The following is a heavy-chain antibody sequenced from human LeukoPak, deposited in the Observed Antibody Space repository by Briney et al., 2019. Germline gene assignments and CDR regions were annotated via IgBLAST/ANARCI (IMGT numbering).Heavy chain of an antibody. CDR3: AKGLRTGVGPYMGYHYYMDV. V-gene: IGHV3-21*04. CDR2: ICSSRSYI. Sequence: TGGSLRLSCAASGFTFSSYSMNWVRQAPGKGLEWVSSICSSRSYIYYADTVKGRFTISRDNSYNTVSLQMNSLRDEDTGVYYCAKGLRTGVGPYMGYHYYMDVWGKGATVTVSS. CDR1: GFTFSSYS. J-gene: IGHJ6*03. D-gene: IGHD3-16*01.